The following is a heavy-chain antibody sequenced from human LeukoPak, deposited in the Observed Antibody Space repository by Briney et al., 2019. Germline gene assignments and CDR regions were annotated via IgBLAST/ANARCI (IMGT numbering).Heavy chain of an antibody. CDR2: VSPYNGNT. CDR3: ARVGYGGSSGVYFDY. CDR1: GYTFTDYD. D-gene: IGHD4-23*01. Sequence: ASVRVSCKTSGYTFTDYDITCVRQAPGQGLEWMGRVSPYNGNTYYSQRFQDRVIITKDTSTGTAYMELRELRTDETGMYYCARVGYGGSSGVYFDYWGQGTLVTVSS. V-gene: IGHV1-18*01. J-gene: IGHJ4*02.